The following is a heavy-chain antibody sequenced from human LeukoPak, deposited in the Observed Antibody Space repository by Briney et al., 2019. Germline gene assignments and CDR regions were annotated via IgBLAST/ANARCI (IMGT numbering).Heavy chain of an antibody. CDR2: IIPIFGTA. CDR3: ARGPRITMIVVPRTEYFQH. D-gene: IGHD3-22*01. J-gene: IGHJ1*01. V-gene: IGHV1-69*05. CDR1: GGTFSSYA. Sequence: SVKVSCKASGGTFSSYAISWVRQAPGQGLEWMGRIIPIFGTANYAQKFQGRVTITTDESTSTAYMELSSLRSEATAVYYCARGPRITMIVVPRTEYFQHWGQGTLVTVSS.